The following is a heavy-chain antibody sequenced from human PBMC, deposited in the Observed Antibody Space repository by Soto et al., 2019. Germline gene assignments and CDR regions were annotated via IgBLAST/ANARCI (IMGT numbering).Heavy chain of an antibody. D-gene: IGHD5-18*01. Sequence: QITLKESGPTLVKPTQPLTLTCTFSGFSLSTSGVGVGWIRQPPGKALEWLALIYWDNDKRYSPSLKSRLTIPNDTSKNQVVLTMTNMDPLDTATYYCAHSPGYSYASHWGQGTLVTVSS. CDR2: IYWDNDK. V-gene: IGHV2-5*02. CDR1: GFSLSTSGVG. CDR3: AHSPGYSYASH. J-gene: IGHJ4*02.